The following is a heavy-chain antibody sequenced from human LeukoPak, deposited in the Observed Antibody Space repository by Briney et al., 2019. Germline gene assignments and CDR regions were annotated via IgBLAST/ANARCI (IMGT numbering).Heavy chain of an antibody. CDR3: ARVPDYSNPDDY. D-gene: IGHD4-11*01. J-gene: IGHJ4*02. V-gene: IGHV1-8*01. CDR1: GYTFTSYD. Sequence: ASVKVSCKASGYTFTSYDINWVRQATGQGLEWMGWMNPNSGNTGYAQKFQGRVTMTRNTSISTAYMELSSLRSEDTAVYYCARVPDYSNPDDYWGQGTLVTVSS. CDR2: MNPNSGNT.